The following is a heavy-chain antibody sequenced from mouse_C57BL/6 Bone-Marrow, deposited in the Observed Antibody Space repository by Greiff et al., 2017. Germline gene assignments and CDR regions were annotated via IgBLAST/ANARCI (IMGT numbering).Heavy chain of an antibody. CDR1: GYTFTSYW. D-gene: IGHD2-5*01. J-gene: IGHJ1*03. V-gene: IGHV1-55*01. Sequence: QVQLQQPGAELVKPGASVKMSCTASGYTFTSYWITWVKQRPGQGLEWIGDIYPGSGSTNYNEKFNSKATLTVDTSSSTAYMQLSSLTSEDSAVYYCARPYYSNYWYVDVWGTGTTVTVSS. CDR2: IYPGSGST. CDR3: ARPYYSNYWYVDV.